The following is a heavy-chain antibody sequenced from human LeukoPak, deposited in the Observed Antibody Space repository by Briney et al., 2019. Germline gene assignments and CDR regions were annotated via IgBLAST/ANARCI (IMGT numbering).Heavy chain of an antibody. Sequence: GGSLRLSCAASGFTFNDYTMNWVRQVLGKGLEWVSLISWDGGSTSYVDSVRGRFTISRDNSKNSLYLQMNSLKTEDTALYYCARNMAGAAAATLDYWGLGTLVTVSS. V-gene: IGHV3-43*01. J-gene: IGHJ4*02. CDR2: ISWDGGST. D-gene: IGHD6-25*01. CDR1: GFTFNDYT. CDR3: ARNMAGAAAATLDY.